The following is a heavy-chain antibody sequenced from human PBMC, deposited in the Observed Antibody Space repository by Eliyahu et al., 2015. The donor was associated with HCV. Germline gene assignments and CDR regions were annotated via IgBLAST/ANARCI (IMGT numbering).Heavy chain of an antibody. CDR1: GGTFSSYA. J-gene: IGHJ5*02. Sequence: QVQLVQSGAEVKKPGSSVKVSCKASGGTFSSYAISWVRQAPGQGLEWMGGIIPIFGTANYAQKSQGRVTITADESTSTAYMELSSLRSEDTAVYYCARDGSSGYYGVSWFDPWGQGTLVTVSS. CDR3: ARDGSSGYYGVSWFDP. V-gene: IGHV1-69*01. CDR2: IIPIFGTA. D-gene: IGHD3-22*01.